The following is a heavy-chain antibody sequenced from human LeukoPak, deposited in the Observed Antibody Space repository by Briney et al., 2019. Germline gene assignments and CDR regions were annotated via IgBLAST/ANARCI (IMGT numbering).Heavy chain of an antibody. D-gene: IGHD4-17*01. Sequence: PSETLSLTCTVSGGSISSYYWSWIRQPPGEGLEWIVYIYYRRSTNYHPSLKSRVTISVDTSKNQFCLKLSSVTAADTAVYYCARSTYDYEDYWGQGTLVTVSS. V-gene: IGHV4-59*01. J-gene: IGHJ4*02. CDR1: GGSISSYY. CDR3: ARSTYDYEDY. CDR2: IYYRRST.